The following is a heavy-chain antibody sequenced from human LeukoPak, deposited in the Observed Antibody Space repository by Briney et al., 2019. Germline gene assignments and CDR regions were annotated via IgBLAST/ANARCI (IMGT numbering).Heavy chain of an antibody. D-gene: IGHD4-17*01. J-gene: IGHJ4*02. CDR2: ISGSIGST. CDR1: GFTFSNYA. V-gene: IGHV3-23*01. Sequence: PGGSLRLSCAASGFTFSNYAMSWVRQAPGKGLEWVSLISGSIGSTSYAGSVKGRFTISRDTSKNTLYLQMNSLRAEDTAIYYCAKGMTTVITRSPLDYWGQGTLVTVSS. CDR3: AKGMTTVITRSPLDY.